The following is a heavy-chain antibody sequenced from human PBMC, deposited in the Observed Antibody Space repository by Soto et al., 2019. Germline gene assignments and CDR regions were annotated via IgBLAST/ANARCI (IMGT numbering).Heavy chain of an antibody. J-gene: IGHJ4*02. CDR3: VRGVGSSPPRY. CDR1: AGSIRVSY. CDR2: VYDSGSP. Sequence: QVQLQESGPGQVRPSEPLSLPCPISAGSIRVSYGSGIRHPQGQALEWIGYVYDSGSPYYNPSLRSRVIISADTSKNQISLKLTSATAADTAVYYCVRGVGSSPPRYWGRGTLVTVSS. V-gene: IGHV4-59*13. D-gene: IGHD1-26*01.